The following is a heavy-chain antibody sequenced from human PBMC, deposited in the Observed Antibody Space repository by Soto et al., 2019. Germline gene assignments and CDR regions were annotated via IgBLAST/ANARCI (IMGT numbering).Heavy chain of an antibody. CDR2: IRTRPDSYAT. V-gene: IGHV3-73*01. CDR1: SLAFSGYS. J-gene: IGHJ4*02. Sequence: GVSLRLSCAASSLAFSGYSIHWVRQASGKGLEWVGRIRTRPDSYATAYAASVKGRFTITRDDAANMAYLQMSSLKTEDTALYYCTGLEAPTGKSDYWGQGAVVTVSS. CDR3: TGLEAPTGKSDY. D-gene: IGHD6-13*01.